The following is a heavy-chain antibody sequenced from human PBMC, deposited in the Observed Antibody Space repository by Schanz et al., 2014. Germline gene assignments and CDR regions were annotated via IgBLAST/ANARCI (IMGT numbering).Heavy chain of an antibody. CDR2: ITAYNGDT. V-gene: IGHV1-18*01. D-gene: IGHD5-12*01. J-gene: IGHJ3*02. Sequence: QVQVVQSGAEVKKPGASVKVSCKASGYTFTSHGISWVRQAPGQGLEWMGWITAYNGDTNYALKLQGRVTMTTDTSTGTAYMELRSLRSDDTALYYCARGGGPEDVFDIWGQGTILTVSS. CDR3: ARGGGPEDVFDI. CDR1: GYTFTSHG.